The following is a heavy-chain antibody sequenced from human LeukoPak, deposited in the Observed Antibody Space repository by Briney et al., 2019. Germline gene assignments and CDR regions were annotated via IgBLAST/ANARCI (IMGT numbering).Heavy chain of an antibody. CDR1: GFTFSSHW. D-gene: IGHD2-2*01. CDR2: IKQDGSEK. V-gene: IGHV3-7*01. CDR3: ARDDCISISCYHTWFDP. Sequence: GGSLRLSCAASGFTFSSHWMSWVRQAPGKGLEWVANIKQDGSEKYYVDSVKGRFTISRDNAKNSLYLQMNSLRAEDTAVYYCARDDCISISCYHTWFDPWGQGTLFTVSS. J-gene: IGHJ5*02.